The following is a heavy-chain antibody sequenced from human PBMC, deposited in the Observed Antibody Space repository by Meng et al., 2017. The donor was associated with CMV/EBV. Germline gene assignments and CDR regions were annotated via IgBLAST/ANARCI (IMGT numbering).Heavy chain of an antibody. Sequence: GSLRLSCTVSGGPISSSSYYWGWIRQPPGKGLEWIGSIYYSGSTYYNPSLKSRVTISVDTSKNQFSLKLSSVTAADTAVYYCAREGYSYGDYYYGMDVWGQGTTVTVSS. J-gene: IGHJ6*02. CDR1: GGPISSSSYY. D-gene: IGHD5-18*01. CDR2: IYYSGST. V-gene: IGHV4-39*07. CDR3: AREGYSYGDYYYGMDV.